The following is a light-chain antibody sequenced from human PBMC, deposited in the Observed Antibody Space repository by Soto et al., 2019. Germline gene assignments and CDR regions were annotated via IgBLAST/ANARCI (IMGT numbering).Light chain of an antibody. J-gene: IGKJ1*01. Sequence: AIQMTQSPSSLSASVGDRVTITCRASQDIRNDLGWYQQKPWKTPKLLIFAASSLQSGVPSRFSGSGSGTDFTLTISSLQPEDFATYYCLQDFNYPWTFGQGTKVEIE. CDR2: AAS. CDR3: LQDFNYPWT. CDR1: QDIRND. V-gene: IGKV1-6*01.